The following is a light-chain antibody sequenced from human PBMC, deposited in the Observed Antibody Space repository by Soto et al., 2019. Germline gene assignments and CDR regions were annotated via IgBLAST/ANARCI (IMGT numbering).Light chain of an antibody. J-gene: IGKJ2*01. CDR3: MQPLQTPYT. Sequence: DIVMTQSPLSLPVTPGEPASISCRSSQSLLYSNGNNYLDWYLQKPGQSPQLLIYLASSRASGVTDRFSGSGSGTDFTLKISRVEAEEVGVYYCMQPLQTPYTFGQGTKLEIK. CDR2: LAS. V-gene: IGKV2-28*01. CDR1: QSLLYSNGNNY.